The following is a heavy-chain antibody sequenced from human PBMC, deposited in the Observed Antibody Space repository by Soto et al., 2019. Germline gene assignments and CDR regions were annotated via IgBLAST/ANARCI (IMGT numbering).Heavy chain of an antibody. D-gene: IGHD3-16*01. CDR2: IGTTGDP. J-gene: IGHJ6*02. CDR1: GFNPRSYD. V-gene: IGHV3-13*05. Sequence: EAQLVESGGDLVQPGGSLRLSCVASGFNPRSYDMHWVRQGTGKGLEWVSGIGTTGDPYYPDSVKGRFTITRDNAKKSLYLQMNNLRAGDTAVYYCVRTLRLGESGYGMDVWGQGTTVTVSS. CDR3: VRTLRLGESGYGMDV.